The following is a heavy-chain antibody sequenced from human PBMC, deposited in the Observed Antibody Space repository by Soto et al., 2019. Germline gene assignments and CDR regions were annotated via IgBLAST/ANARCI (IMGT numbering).Heavy chain of an antibody. CDR2: IYSGGST. CDR3: ARIPYCSRGSCYSGWYFDL. Sequence: EVQLVESGGGLIQPGGSLRLSCAASGFTVSSNYMTWVRQAPGKGLEWVSVIYSGGSTYYADFVKGRFTISRDNSKSTVYLPMNSLRAEDTAVNYCARIPYCSRGSCYSGWYFDLWGRGTLVTVSS. V-gene: IGHV3-53*01. J-gene: IGHJ2*01. CDR1: GFTVSSNY. D-gene: IGHD2-15*01.